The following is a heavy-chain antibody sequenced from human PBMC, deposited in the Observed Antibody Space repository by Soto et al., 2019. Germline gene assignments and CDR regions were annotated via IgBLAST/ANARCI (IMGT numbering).Heavy chain of an antibody. V-gene: IGHV5-51*01. Sequence: PGQSPKITRPVYRYDFATYWIGWVRLVRGNGPEWLVIISPSDADTRYSPAFQGQLYISADSSISTASLQLRSRQASDTAIDYCARLKGMNTITHFDYWGLGTL. D-gene: IGHD5-12*01. J-gene: IGHJ4*02. CDR3: ARLKGMNTITHFDY. CDR1: RYDFATYW. CDR2: ISPSDADT.